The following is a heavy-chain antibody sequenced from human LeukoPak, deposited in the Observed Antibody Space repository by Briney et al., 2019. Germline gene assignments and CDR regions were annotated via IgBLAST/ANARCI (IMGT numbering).Heavy chain of an antibody. D-gene: IGHD3-10*01. CDR2: IHYTGST. CDR1: GGSISNYY. V-gene: IGHV4-59*08. J-gene: IGHJ4*02. CDR3: ARYGSGSQFDY. Sequence: SEPQSLMCPVCGGSISNYYWSWIRQPPGKGLEWIGYIHYTGSTNYSPPLKRRVTIPVDTSKNQFTLTLNAATAADTAVYYCARYGSGSQFDYWGQGTLVTVSS.